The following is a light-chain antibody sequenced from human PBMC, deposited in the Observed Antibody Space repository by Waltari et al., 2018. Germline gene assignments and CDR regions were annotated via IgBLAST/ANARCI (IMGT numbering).Light chain of an antibody. CDR1: QSVSSY. CDR3: QQRTNWRSVS. CDR2: DAS. V-gene: IGKV3-11*01. J-gene: IGKJ4*01. Sequence: EIVLTQSPATLSFSPGERAPLSCRASQSVSSYLACYQQKPGKAPRLLIYDASNRATGIPARFSGSGSGTDFTLTISSLEPEDFAVYYCQQRTNWRSVSFGGGTKVEIK.